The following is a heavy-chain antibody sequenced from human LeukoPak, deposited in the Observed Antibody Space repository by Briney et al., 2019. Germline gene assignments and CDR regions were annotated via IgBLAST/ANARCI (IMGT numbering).Heavy chain of an antibody. CDR1: GGSSSGYY. CDR3: ARDSGTTGEVKFDP. J-gene: IGHJ5*02. Sequence: SETLSLTCAVYGGSSSGYYWSWIRQPAGKGLEWIGRIYSSGSTDYNPSLKSRVTMSVDTSKNKFSLKLSSVTAADTAVYYCARDSGTTGEVKFDPWGQGTLVTVSS. D-gene: IGHD3-10*01. CDR2: IYSSGST. V-gene: IGHV4-4*07.